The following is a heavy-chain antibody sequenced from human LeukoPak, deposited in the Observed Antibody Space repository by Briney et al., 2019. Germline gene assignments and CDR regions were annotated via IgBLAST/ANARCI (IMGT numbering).Heavy chain of an antibody. CDR3: ASRSRSGYYSD. CDR1: GFTFSSYI. CDR2: ISSSSSTI. D-gene: IGHD3-22*01. V-gene: IGHV3-48*04. J-gene: IGHJ4*02. Sequence: PGGSLRLSCAASGFTFSSYIMNWVRQAPGKGLEWVSYISSSSSTIYYADPVKGRFTISRDNAKNSLYLQMNSLRAEDTAVYYCASRSRSGYYSDWGQGTLVTVSS.